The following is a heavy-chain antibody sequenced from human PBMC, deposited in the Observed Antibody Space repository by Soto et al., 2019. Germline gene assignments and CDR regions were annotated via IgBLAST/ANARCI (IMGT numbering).Heavy chain of an antibody. CDR3: ARDQRITMVRGVISYYGMDV. V-gene: IGHV3-53*02. J-gene: IGHJ6*02. CDR1: GFTVSSNY. Sequence: EVQLVETGGGLTQPGGSLRLSCAASGFTVSSNYMSWVRQAPGKGLEWVSVIYSGGSTYYADSVKGRFTISRDNSKNTLYLQMNSLRAEDTAVYYCARDQRITMVRGVISYYGMDVWGQGTTVTVSS. CDR2: IYSGGST. D-gene: IGHD3-10*01.